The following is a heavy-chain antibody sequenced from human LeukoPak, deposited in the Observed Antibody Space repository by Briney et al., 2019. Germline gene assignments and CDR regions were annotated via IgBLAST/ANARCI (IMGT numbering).Heavy chain of an antibody. CDR2: ISGSGSTI. V-gene: IGHV3-48*03. CDR1: GXTFSIYE. Sequence: PGGSLRLSCAASGXTFSIYELNWVRQAPGKGLEWVSFISGSGSTIHSADSVKGRFTISRDNAKNSLYLQMNSLRGEDTAVYYCARGRWFDPWGQGTLVTVSS. J-gene: IGHJ5*02. CDR3: ARGRWFDP.